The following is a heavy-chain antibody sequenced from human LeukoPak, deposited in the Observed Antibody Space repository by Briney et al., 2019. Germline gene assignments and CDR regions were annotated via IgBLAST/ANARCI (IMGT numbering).Heavy chain of an antibody. V-gene: IGHV3-30*18. Sequence: GRSLRLSCAASGFTFSSYGMHWVRQAPGKGLEWVAVISYDGSNKYYADSVKGRFTISRDNSKNTLYLQMNSLRAEDTAVYYCAKDPAYCGGDCYFDYWGQGTLVTVSS. CDR2: ISYDGSNK. CDR1: GFTFSSYG. J-gene: IGHJ4*02. D-gene: IGHD2-21*02. CDR3: AKDPAYCGGDCYFDY.